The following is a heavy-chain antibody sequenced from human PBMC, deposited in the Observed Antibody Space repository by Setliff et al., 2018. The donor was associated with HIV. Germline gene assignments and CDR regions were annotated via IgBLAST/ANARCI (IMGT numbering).Heavy chain of an antibody. CDR2: IIPIFGTA. Sequence: SVKVSCKASGGTFSSYAISWVRQAPGQGLEWVGGIIPIFGTANYAQKFQGRVTITADESTSTAYTELSSLRSEDTAVYYCASMVRGVIKDYYYYGMDVWGQGTTVTVSS. V-gene: IGHV1-69*13. J-gene: IGHJ6*02. CDR1: GGTFSSYA. D-gene: IGHD3-10*01. CDR3: ASMVRGVIKDYYYYGMDV.